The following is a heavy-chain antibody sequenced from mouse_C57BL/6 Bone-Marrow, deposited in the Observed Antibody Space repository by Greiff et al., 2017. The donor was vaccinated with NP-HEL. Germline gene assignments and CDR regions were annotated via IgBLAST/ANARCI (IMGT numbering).Heavy chain of an antibody. V-gene: IGHV1-63*01. CDR3: ARGIYYYGSSPLFDY. D-gene: IGHD1-1*01. J-gene: IGHJ2*01. CDR2: IYPGGGYT. CDR1: GYTFTNYW. Sequence: VMLVESGAELVRPGTSVKMSCKASGYTFTNYWIGWAKQRPGHGLEWIGDIYPGGGYTNYNEKFKGKATLTADKSSSTAYMQFSSLTSEDSAIYYCARGIYYYGSSPLFDYWGQGTTLTVSS.